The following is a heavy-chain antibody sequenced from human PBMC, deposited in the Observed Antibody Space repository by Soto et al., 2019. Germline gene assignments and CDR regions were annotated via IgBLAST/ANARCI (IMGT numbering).Heavy chain of an antibody. D-gene: IGHD4-17*01. CDR2: MNPKSGYT. CDR1: GYTFTRYD. J-gene: IGHJ4*01. V-gene: IGHV1-8*01. CDR3: ARTDGDLDY. Sequence: QVQLVQSGAEVKKPGASVKVSCKTSGYTFTRYDINWVRQATGQGLEWMGWMNPKSGYTGSAQRFQGRITXTRDTSINTAYMELSSLRSEDTAMYYCARTDGDLDYWGQGTLVTVSS.